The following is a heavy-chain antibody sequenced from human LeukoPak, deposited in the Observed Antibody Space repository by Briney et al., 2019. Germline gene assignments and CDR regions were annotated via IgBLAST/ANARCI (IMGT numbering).Heavy chain of an antibody. CDR3: ARAVELGLYYFDY. V-gene: IGHV4-61*01. Sequence: SETLSLTCTVSGGSISSSSYYWSWIRQPPGKGLEWIGYIYYSGSTNYNPSLKSRVTISVDTSKNQFSLKLSSVTAADTAVYYCARAVELGLYYFDYWGQGTLVTVSS. J-gene: IGHJ4*02. CDR1: GGSISSSSYY. CDR2: IYYSGST. D-gene: IGHD7-27*01.